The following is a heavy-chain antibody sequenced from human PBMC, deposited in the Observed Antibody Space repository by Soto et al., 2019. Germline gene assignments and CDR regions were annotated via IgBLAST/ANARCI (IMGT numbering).Heavy chain of an antibody. Sequence: PSETLSLTCTVSGGSISSGGYYWSWIRQHPGKGLEWIGYIYDNDSTYYNPSLKSRVTMSVDMSRNQFSLKLSSVTAADTAVYYWARPHIAANDVYFDYWGQGTLVTVSS. J-gene: IGHJ4*02. CDR1: GGSISSGGYY. D-gene: IGHD1-1*01. CDR2: IYDNDST. V-gene: IGHV4-31*03. CDR3: ARPHIAANDVYFDY.